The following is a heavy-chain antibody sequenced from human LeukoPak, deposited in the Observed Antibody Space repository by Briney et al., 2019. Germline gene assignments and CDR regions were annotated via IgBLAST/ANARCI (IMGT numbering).Heavy chain of an antibody. Sequence: GGSLRLSCAASGFTFSSYAMHWVRQAPGKGLEWVAVISYDGSNKYYADSVKGRFTISRDNSKNTLYPQMNSLRAEDTAVYYCARSDDYGDYVYLGRPLDYWGQGTLVTVSS. D-gene: IGHD4-17*01. CDR3: ARSDDYGDYVYLGRPLDY. J-gene: IGHJ4*02. V-gene: IGHV3-30*04. CDR1: GFTFSSYA. CDR2: ISYDGSNK.